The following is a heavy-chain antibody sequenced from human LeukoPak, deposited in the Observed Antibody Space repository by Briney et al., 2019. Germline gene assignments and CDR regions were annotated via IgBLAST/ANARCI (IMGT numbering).Heavy chain of an antibody. Sequence: PSETLSLTCIVSGGSISSYYWAWIRQPAGKGLEWIGRIYTSGSTTYNPSLQSRVTLSVDTSKNQFSLKLTSVTAADTAVYYCARASWIVAAGYYYYMDVWGKGTTVTVSS. CDR1: GGSISSYY. CDR2: IYTSGST. D-gene: IGHD6-13*01. J-gene: IGHJ6*03. V-gene: IGHV4-4*07. CDR3: ARASWIVAAGYYYYMDV.